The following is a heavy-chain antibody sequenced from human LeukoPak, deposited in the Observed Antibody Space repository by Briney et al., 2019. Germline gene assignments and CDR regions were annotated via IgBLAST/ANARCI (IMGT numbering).Heavy chain of an antibody. CDR3: ARVEGGCCSSTSCPMDV. V-gene: IGHV4-59*01. Sequence: SETLSLTCTVFGGSISSYYWSWIRQPPGKGLEWIGYIYYSGSTNYNPSLKSRVTISVDTSKNQFSLKLSSVTAADTAVYYCARVEGGCCSSTSCPMDVWGKGTTVTVSS. CDR2: IYYSGST. D-gene: IGHD2-2*03. J-gene: IGHJ6*03. CDR1: GGSISSYY.